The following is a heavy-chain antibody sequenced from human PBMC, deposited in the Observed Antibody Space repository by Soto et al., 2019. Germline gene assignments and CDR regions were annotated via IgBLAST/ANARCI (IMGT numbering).Heavy chain of an antibody. CDR1: GFTFSRCD. V-gene: IGHV3-21*01. CDR2: ISSSASYM. Sequence: PGGSLRLSCATSGFTFSRCDMNWVRQAPGKGLEWVSFISSSASYMYYADSVKGRFTISRDNSKKSLYLQMNSLRADDTAVYYCARECVDTVTSITIPSHYRGQGALVTGFS. D-gene: IGHD5-12*01. CDR3: ARECVDTVTSITIPSHY. J-gene: IGHJ4*02.